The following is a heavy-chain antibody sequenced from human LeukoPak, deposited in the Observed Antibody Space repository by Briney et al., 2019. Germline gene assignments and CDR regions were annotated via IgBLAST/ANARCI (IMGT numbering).Heavy chain of an antibody. CDR3: ALGSGWHDLH. CDR1: GFTFSTYW. Sequence: PGGSLRLSCVASGFTFSTYWMHWFRQAPGKGLEWVANMNHDGSEEYYVDSVKGRFTISRDNAKNSLFLQMSSLRAEDTAVYYCALGSGWHDLHWGQGTLVTVSS. CDR2: MNHDGSEE. V-gene: IGHV3-7*03. J-gene: IGHJ4*02. D-gene: IGHD6-19*01.